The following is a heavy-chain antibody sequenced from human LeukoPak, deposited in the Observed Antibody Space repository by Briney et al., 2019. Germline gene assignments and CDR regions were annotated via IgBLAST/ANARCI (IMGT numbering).Heavy chain of an antibody. V-gene: IGHV3-30*18. J-gene: IGHJ4*02. CDR3: AKDLNRISMVRGVDN. CDR2: TSYDGSNK. D-gene: IGHD3-10*01. CDR1: GFTFSNYG. Sequence: GGSLRLSCVASGFTFSNYGMHWVRQAPGKRLEWVAGTSYDGSNKYYADSVKGRFTISRDNYENRLFLQMNSLRAEDLAMYFCAKDLNRISMVRGVDNWGQGTLVTVSS.